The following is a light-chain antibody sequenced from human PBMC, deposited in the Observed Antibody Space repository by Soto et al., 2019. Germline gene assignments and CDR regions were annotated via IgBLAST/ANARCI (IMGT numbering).Light chain of an antibody. CDR2: DAS. Sequence: DNHISQPGLAVYASVGATVTIPCRASQSISSWLAWYQQKPGKAPKLLIYDASSLESGFPSRFSGSGSGTEFTLTISSLQPDDFATYYCQLSKSYPFTFCQG. CDR3: QLSKSYPFT. V-gene: IGKV1-5*01. CDR1: QSISSW. J-gene: IGKJ5*01.